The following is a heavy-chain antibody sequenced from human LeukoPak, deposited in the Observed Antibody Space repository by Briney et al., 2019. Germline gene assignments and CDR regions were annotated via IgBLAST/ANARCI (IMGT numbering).Heavy chain of an antibody. J-gene: IGHJ6*02. D-gene: IGHD1-26*01. Sequence: GASVKVSCKASGYTFTSYDINWVRQATGQGLEWMGWMNPKSGNTGYAQKFQGRVTMTRNTSISTAYMELSSLRSEDTAVYYCARTRWELLQGYYYYYYGMDVWGQGTTVTVSS. CDR2: MNPKSGNT. CDR3: ARTRWELLQGYYYYYYGMDV. V-gene: IGHV1-8*01. CDR1: GYTFTSYD.